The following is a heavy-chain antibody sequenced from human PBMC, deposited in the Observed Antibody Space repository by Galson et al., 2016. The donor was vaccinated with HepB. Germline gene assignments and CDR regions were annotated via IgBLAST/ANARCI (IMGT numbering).Heavy chain of an antibody. J-gene: IGHJ4*02. V-gene: IGHV3-23*01. D-gene: IGHD2-8*01. CDR3: AKIQENGKWVFDY. CDR2: ISSSGTYT. CDR1: GFTFSNHG. Sequence: SLRLSCAASGFTFSNHGMVWVRQAPGKGLKWVSSISSSGTYTYYADSVKGRFTISRDNSKNTLLLQMNNLRAEDTAIYYCAKIQENGKWVFDYWGQGTLVTVSS.